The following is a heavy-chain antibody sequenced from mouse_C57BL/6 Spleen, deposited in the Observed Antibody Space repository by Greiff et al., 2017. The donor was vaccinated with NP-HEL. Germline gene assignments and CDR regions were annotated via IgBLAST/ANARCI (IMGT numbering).Heavy chain of an antibody. D-gene: IGHD1-1*01. CDR2: INPSTGGT. CDR1: GYSFTGYY. CDR3: ARGDYGQYFDV. Sequence: VQLQQSGPELVKPGASVKISCKASGYSFTGYYMHWVKQSSEKSLEWIGEINPSTGGTSYNQKFKGKATLTVDKSSSTAYMQLKSLTSEDSAVYYCARGDYGQYFDVWGTGTTVTVSS. J-gene: IGHJ1*03. V-gene: IGHV1-43*01.